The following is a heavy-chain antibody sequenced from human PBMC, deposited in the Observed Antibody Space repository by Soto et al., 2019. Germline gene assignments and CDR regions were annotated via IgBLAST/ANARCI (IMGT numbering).Heavy chain of an antibody. V-gene: IGHV4-39*01. J-gene: IGHJ6*03. CDR2: IYYSGST. Sequence: SETLSLTCTVSGGSISSSSYYWGWIRQPPGKGLEWIGSIYYSGSTYYNPSLKSRVTISVDTSKNQFSLKLSSVTAADTAVYYCARRDYYYYMDVWGKGTTVTVSS. CDR3: ARRDYYYYMDV. CDR1: GGSISSSSYY.